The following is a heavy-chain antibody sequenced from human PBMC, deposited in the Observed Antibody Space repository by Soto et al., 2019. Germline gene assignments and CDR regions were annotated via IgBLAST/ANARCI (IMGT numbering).Heavy chain of an antibody. D-gene: IGHD3-16*01. V-gene: IGHV3-33*01. CDR3: ARDGDVNTGFGKDY. J-gene: IGHJ4*02. Sequence: PGGSLRLSCAASGVTVSNYGMHWVRQAPGKGLEWVAFIWYDGGNKYYAESVKGRFTISRDNSKNTLYLQMNSLRAEDTAVYYCARDGDVNTGFGKDYWGQGTLVTVSS. CDR1: GVTVSNYG. CDR2: IWYDGGNK.